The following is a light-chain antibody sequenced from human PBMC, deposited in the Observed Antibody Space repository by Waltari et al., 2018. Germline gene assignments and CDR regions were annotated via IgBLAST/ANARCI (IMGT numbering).Light chain of an antibody. J-gene: IGKJ2*01. CDR3: MQVTHWPYT. CDR1: ECLVYSDGNTY. Sequence: DVVLTQSPLSLPVPLGQPAAISCSSSECLVYSDGNTYLSWFHQGPGQSPRRLIYQVSNRDSGVPDRFAGSGSGTNFILQISRVRAEDLGVYYCMQVTHWPYTFGQGTKLES. CDR2: QVS. V-gene: IGKV2-30*01.